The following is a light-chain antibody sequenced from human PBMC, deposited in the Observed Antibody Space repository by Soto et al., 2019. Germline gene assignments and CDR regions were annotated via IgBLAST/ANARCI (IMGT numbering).Light chain of an antibody. V-gene: IGKV3-15*01. J-gene: IGKJ4*01. Sequence: EIVMTQSPATLSVSPGERATLSCRASQSVSSNLAWYQQKPGQAPRLLIYGASTRATGIPVRFSGSGSGTDFTLTISSLQSEDFAVYYCQQYDNWPLTFGGGTKVEIK. CDR2: GAS. CDR1: QSVSSN. CDR3: QQYDNWPLT.